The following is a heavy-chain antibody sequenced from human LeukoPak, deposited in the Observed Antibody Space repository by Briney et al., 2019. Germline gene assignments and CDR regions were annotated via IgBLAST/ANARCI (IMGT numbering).Heavy chain of an antibody. J-gene: IGHJ4*02. CDR2: IYNGGST. V-gene: IGHV4-39*01. CDR1: GGSISSSSYH. CDR3: ARRGGSGRSFDY. Sequence: SETLSLTCTVSGGSISSSSYHWGWIRQPPGKGLEWIGNIYNGGSTYYNSSLKSRITISVDTSKNQFSLKLTSVTAADTVVYYCARRGGSGRSFDYWGQGTLVTVSS. D-gene: IGHD3-10*01.